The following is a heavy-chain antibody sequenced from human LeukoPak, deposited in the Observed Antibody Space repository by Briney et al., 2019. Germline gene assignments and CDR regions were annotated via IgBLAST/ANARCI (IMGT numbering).Heavy chain of an antibody. CDR2: IHYSGST. J-gene: IGHJ4*02. V-gene: IGHV4-59*01. Sequence: KPSETLSLTCTVSGGSISSYYWSWIRQPPGQGLECIGYIHYSGSTNYNPSLKSRLTISLDTFKNQFSLKLTSVTAADTAVYYCARVGGGTAVASIGFDNWGQGTLVTVSS. CDR1: GGSISSYY. D-gene: IGHD6-19*01. CDR3: ARVGGGTAVASIGFDN.